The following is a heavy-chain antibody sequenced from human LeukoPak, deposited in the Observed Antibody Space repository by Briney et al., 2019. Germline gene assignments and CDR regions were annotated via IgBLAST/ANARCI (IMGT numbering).Heavy chain of an antibody. CDR1: GFSLSTSGMC. Sequence: SGPTLENPTQTLTLTCTFSGFSLSTSGMCVSWIRQPPGKALEWLALIDWDDDKYYSTSLKTRLTISKDTSKNQVVLTMTNMDPVDTATYYCARIHGAYDSSGYSSPFDYWGQGTLVTVSS. J-gene: IGHJ4*02. CDR2: IDWDDDK. V-gene: IGHV2-70*01. CDR3: ARIHGAYDSSGYSSPFDY. D-gene: IGHD3-22*01.